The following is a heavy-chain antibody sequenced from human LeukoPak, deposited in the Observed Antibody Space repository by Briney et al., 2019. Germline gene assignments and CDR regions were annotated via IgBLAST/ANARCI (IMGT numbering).Heavy chain of an antibody. D-gene: IGHD4-17*01. CDR2: INPNSGGT. CDR3: ARGVGDYAWYFDL. Sequence: GASVKVSCKASGYTFTGYYMHWVRQAPGQGLEWMGWINPNSGGTDYAQKFQGRVTMTRDTSISTAYMELSRLRSDDTAVYYCARGVGDYAWYFDLWGRGTLVTVSS. CDR1: GYTFTGYY. J-gene: IGHJ2*01. V-gene: IGHV1-2*02.